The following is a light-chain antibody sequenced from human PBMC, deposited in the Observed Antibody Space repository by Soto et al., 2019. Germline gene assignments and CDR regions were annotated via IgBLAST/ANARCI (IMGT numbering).Light chain of an antibody. Sequence: EIVMTQSPASLSVSPGERATLSCRASQSVSSNLAWYQQKPGQAPRLLIYGASTRATGIPARFSGSGSGTEFTLTISSLQSEDFGVYYCQQYNDWFSITFGQGTRLE. CDR3: QQYNDWFSIT. CDR1: QSVSSN. CDR2: GAS. V-gene: IGKV3-15*01. J-gene: IGKJ5*01.